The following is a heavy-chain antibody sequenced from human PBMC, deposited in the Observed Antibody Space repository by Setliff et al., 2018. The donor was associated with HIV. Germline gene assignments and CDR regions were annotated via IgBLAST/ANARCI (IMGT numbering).Heavy chain of an antibody. J-gene: IGHJ3*02. CDR2: IYTSGST. CDR1: GGSITSGSYY. V-gene: IGHV4-61*09. CDR3: ARDRYGGTYDAFEI. D-gene: IGHD1-26*01. Sequence: TLSLTCTVSGGSITSGSYYWSWIRQPAGKGLEWIGHIYTSGSTNYNPSLKSRVIMSVDTSKKQFYLKLSSVTAADTAVYYCARDRYGGTYDAFEIWGQGTMVTVSS.